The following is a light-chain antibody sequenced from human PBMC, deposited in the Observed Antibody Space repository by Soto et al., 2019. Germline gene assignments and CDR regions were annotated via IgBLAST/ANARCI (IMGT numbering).Light chain of an antibody. CDR3: QQSYNFPRT. CDR2: SAS. CDR1: QSISNF. V-gene: IGKV1-39*01. Sequence: DIQLTQSPSSLSASVGDRVTITCRASQSISNFLNWYQQKPGQAPKLLISSASNVQSGVPSRFSGRGSGTEFTLTISGLQPEDPASYCCQQSYNFPRTFGQGTKVDIK. J-gene: IGKJ1*01.